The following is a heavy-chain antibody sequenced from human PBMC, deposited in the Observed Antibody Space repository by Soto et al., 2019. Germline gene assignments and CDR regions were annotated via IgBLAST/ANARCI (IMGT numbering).Heavy chain of an antibody. CDR1: GFNFRNYD. J-gene: IGHJ6*02. Sequence: QVQLVESGGGVVQPGRSLRLSCVVSGFNFRNYDMHWVRQAPGKGLEWVAVIWYDGSNELYVDSVKGRFTISRDNSKNTLSLVMSNVRPEDTGVYYCARGALRFLGRLPASGMDVWGQGTTVTVSS. D-gene: IGHD3-3*01. CDR3: ARGALRFLGRLPASGMDV. V-gene: IGHV3-33*01. CDR2: IWYDGSNE.